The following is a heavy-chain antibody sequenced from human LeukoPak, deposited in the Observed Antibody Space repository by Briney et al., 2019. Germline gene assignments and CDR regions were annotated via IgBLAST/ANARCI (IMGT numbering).Heavy chain of an antibody. CDR3: ARGITIFGVVTKAQYYFDY. V-gene: IGHV4-4*09. Sequence: SETLSLTCTVPGGSISSYYWSWIRQPPGKGLEWIGYIYTSGSTNYNPSLKSRVTISVDTSKNQFSLKLSSVTAADTAVYYCARGITIFGVVTKAQYYFDYWGQGTLVTVSS. CDR1: GGSISSYY. CDR2: IYTSGST. J-gene: IGHJ4*02. D-gene: IGHD3-3*01.